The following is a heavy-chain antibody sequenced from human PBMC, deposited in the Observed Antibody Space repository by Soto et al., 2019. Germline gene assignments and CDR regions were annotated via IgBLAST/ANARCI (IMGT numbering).Heavy chain of an antibody. V-gene: IGHV1-18*04. CDR3: ARGQVVNFDNWFDP. CDR1: GYTFTSYG. J-gene: IGHJ5*02. D-gene: IGHD3-22*01. CDR2: INPYSGHT. Sequence: QIQLVQSGAEVKKPGTSVKVSCKASGYTFTSYGISWVRQAPGQGLEWMGWINPYSGHTNYAQNRQDRATMTTDTSTNTAYMELKSLRSDDTAVYFCARGQVVNFDNWFDPWGQGTLVTVSS.